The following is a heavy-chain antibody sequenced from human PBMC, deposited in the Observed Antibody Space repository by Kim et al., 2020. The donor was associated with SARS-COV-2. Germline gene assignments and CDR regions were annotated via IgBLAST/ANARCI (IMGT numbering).Heavy chain of an antibody. V-gene: IGHV1-69*13. CDR1: GGTFSSYA. Sequence: SVKVSCKASGGTFSSYAISWVRQAPGQGLEWMGGIIPIFGTANYAQKFHGRVTITADESTSTAYMELSSLRSEDTAVYYCAREEIYAYCGGDCYGHFQHWGQGTLVTVSS. CDR2: IIPIFGTA. J-gene: IGHJ1*01. D-gene: IGHD2-21*02. CDR3: AREEIYAYCGGDCYGHFQH.